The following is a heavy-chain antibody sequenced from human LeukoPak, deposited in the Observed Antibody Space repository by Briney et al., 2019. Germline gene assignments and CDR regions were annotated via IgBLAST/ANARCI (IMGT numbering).Heavy chain of an antibody. CDR2: IYHSGST. Sequence: SETLSLTCTVSGGSISSGGYYWSWIRQPPGKGLEWIGYIYHSGSTYYNPSLKSRVTISVDRSKNQFSLKLSSVTAADTAVYYCATYSHIVVVPAAISWYFDLWGRGTLVTVSS. D-gene: IGHD2-2*01. CDR1: GGSISSGGYY. J-gene: IGHJ2*01. CDR3: ATYSHIVVVPAAISWYFDL. V-gene: IGHV4-30-2*01.